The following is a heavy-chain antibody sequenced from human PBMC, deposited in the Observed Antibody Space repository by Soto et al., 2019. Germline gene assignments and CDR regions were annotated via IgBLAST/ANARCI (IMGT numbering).Heavy chain of an antibody. V-gene: IGHV1-2*04. Sequence: VNGYRKGFGYANSGDHGGWGIKEKGQGLEWMGWINPNSGGTNYAQKFQGWVTMTRDTSISTAYMELSRLRYEDTAVYYCARDNSQNYGTPAASSWFDPWGQGTPVTGSS. CDR1: GYANSGDH. J-gene: IGHJ5*02. CDR2: INPNSGGT. D-gene: IGHD2-15*01. CDR3: ARDNSQNYGTPAASSWFDP.